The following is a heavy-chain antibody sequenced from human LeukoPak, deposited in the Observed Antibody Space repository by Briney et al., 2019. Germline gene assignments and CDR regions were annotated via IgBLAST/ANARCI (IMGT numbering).Heavy chain of an antibody. CDR1: GGSFSGYY. J-gene: IGHJ6*03. D-gene: IGHD6-13*01. CDR2: INHSGST. V-gene: IGHV4-34*01. Sequence: SETLSLTCAVYGGSFSGYYWSWIRQPPGKGLEWIGEINHSGSTNYNPSLKSRVTISVDTSKDQFSLKLSSVTAADTAVYYCARGFTAAGTLYYYYYYMDVWGKGTTVTVSS. CDR3: ARGFTAAGTLYYYYYYMDV.